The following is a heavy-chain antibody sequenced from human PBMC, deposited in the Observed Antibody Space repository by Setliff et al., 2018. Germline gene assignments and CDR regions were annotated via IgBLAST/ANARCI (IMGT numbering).Heavy chain of an antibody. CDR2: IFHTGAA. J-gene: IGHJ3*02. D-gene: IGHD3-3*01. CDR3: ARSGYYDFWSGFLNDAFDI. Sequence: SETLSLTCTVSGYSISSGHYWGWIRQSPGKGLDWIGSIFHTGAAYYNPSLESRFTISVDTSKNQFSLKLSSVTAADTAVYYCARSGYYDFWSGFLNDAFDIWGQGTMVTVSS. CDR1: GYSISSGHY. V-gene: IGHV4-38-2*02.